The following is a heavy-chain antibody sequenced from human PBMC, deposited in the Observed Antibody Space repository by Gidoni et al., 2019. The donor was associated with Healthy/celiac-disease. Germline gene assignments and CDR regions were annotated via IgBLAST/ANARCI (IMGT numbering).Heavy chain of an antibody. V-gene: IGHV4-4*07. Sequence: VQLQESGPGLVKPSETLSPTCTVSGGSISSYYWSWIRQPAGKGLEWIGRIYTSGSTNYNPSLKSRVTMSVDTSKNQFSLKLSSVNAADTAVYYCARERFEGIAVAGTTWFDPWGQGTLVTVSS. J-gene: IGHJ5*02. CDR1: GGSISSYY. CDR3: ARERFEGIAVAGTTWFDP. D-gene: IGHD6-19*01. CDR2: IYTSGST.